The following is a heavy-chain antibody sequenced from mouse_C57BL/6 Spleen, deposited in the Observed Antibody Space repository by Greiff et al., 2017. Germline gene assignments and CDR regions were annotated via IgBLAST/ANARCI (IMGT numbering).Heavy chain of an antibody. V-gene: IGHV14-1*01. Sequence: VQLQQSGAELVRPGASVKLSCTASGFNIKDYYMHWVKQRPEQGLEWIGRIDPEDGDTEYAPKFQGKATMTADTSSNTAYLQLSSLTSEDTAVYYCTTVPHYYGSSYGGVDYWGQGTSVTVSS. J-gene: IGHJ4*01. CDR1: GFNIKDYY. D-gene: IGHD1-1*01. CDR2: IDPEDGDT. CDR3: TTVPHYYGSSYGGVDY.